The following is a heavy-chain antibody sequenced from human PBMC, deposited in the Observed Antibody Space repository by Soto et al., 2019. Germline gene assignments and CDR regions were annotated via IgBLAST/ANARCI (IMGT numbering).Heavy chain of an antibody. Sequence: QVQLVQSGAEVKKPGASVKVSCKASGYTFTSYGISWVRQAPGQGLEWMGWISAYNGNTNHAQKLQGRVTMTTDPSTSTAYMELGSLRSDDTAVYYCARSLWKRLVPDDAFDIWGQGTMVTVSS. D-gene: IGHD6-19*01. CDR3: ARSLWKRLVPDDAFDI. CDR2: ISAYNGNT. CDR1: GYTFTSYG. V-gene: IGHV1-18*01. J-gene: IGHJ3*02.